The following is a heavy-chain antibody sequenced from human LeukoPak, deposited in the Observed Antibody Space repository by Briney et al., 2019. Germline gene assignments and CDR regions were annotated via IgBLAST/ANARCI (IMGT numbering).Heavy chain of an antibody. CDR1: GGSFSGYY. V-gene: IGHV4-34*01. CDR2: INHSGST. J-gene: IGHJ4*02. D-gene: IGHD1-1*01. CDR3: ARELVHFDY. Sequence: SETQSLTCAVYGGSFSGYYWSWIRQPPGKGLEWIGEINHSGSTNYNPSLKSRVTISVDTSKNQFSPKLSSVTAADTAVYYCARELVHFDYWGQGTLVTVSS.